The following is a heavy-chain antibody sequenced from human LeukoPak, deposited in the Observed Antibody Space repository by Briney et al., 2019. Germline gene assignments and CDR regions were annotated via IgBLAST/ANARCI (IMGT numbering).Heavy chain of an antibody. CDR1: GYTFTGYY. CDR2: INPNSGGT. V-gene: IGHV1-2*04. Sequence: ASVKVSCKASGYTFTGYYMHWVRQAPGQGLEWMGWINPNSGGTNYAQRFQGWVTMARDTSISTAYMELSRLRSDDTAVYYCARGPHRWAQDYWGQGTLVTVSS. D-gene: IGHD5-24*01. J-gene: IGHJ4*02. CDR3: ARGPHRWAQDY.